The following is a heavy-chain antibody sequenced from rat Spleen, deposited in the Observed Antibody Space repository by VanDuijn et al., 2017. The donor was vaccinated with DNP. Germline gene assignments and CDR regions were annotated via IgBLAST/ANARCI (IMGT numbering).Heavy chain of an antibody. CDR2: ISNAGDNT. CDR1: GFTFSYYG. J-gene: IGHJ2*01. Sequence: EVQLVESGGGLVQPGRSLKLSCAASGFTFSYYGMHWIRQAPTKGLEWVASISNAGDNTYYSDSVRGRFSLSRDNAQSTLYLQMNSLRSEDTATYYCTRENWVLDYWGQGVMVTVSS. CDR3: TRENWVLDY. V-gene: IGHV5S13*01. D-gene: IGHD1-7*01.